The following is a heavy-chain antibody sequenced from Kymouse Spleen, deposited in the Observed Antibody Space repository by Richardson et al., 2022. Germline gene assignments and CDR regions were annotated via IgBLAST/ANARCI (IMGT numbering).Heavy chain of an antibody. CDR3: AREGNWILNWFDP. CDR1: GFTFSSYG. D-gene: IGHD1-1*01,IGHD1-20*01,IGHD1-7*01. CDR2: IWYDGSNK. V-gene: IGHV3-33*01. J-gene: IGHJ5*02. Sequence: QVQLVESGGGVVQPGRSLRLSCAASGFTFSSYGMHWVRQAPGKGLEWVAVIWYDGSNKYYADSVKGRFTISRDNSKNTLYLQMNSLRAEDTAVYYCAREGNWILNWFDPWGQGTLVTVSS.